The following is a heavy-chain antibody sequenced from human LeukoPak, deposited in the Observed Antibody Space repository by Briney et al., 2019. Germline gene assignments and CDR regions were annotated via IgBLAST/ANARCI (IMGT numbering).Heavy chain of an antibody. CDR3: ARDLGYNYGYAFDI. CDR2: INTNTGGT. V-gene: IGHV1-2*06. J-gene: IGHJ3*02. D-gene: IGHD5-18*01. Sequence: ASVKVSCKTSGYSFTGYYMHWVRQAPGQGLEWMGRINTNTGGTNYAQRFQGRVTVTRDTSISTAYMELSRLRSDDTAVYYCARDLGYNYGYAFDIWGQGTMVTVSS. CDR1: GYSFTGYY.